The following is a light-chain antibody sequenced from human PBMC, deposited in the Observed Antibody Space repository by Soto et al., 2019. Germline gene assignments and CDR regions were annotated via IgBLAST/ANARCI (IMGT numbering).Light chain of an antibody. V-gene: IGLV2-14*01. CDR3: TSYTSNNTPV. J-gene: IGLJ1*01. Sequence: QSVLTQPASVSGSPGQAITISCTGTSSDVGGYNYVSWYQQHPGKAPKLMIYEVSNRPSGVSDRFSGSKSANTASLTISGLQAEDEADYYCTSYTSNNTPVFGTGT. CDR2: EVS. CDR1: SSDVGGYNY.